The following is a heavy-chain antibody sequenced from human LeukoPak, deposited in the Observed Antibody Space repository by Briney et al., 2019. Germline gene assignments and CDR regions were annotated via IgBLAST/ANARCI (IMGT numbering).Heavy chain of an antibody. D-gene: IGHD2-2*01. V-gene: IGHV3-15*01. CDR3: TTEHGRRVPAGLTDY. CDR1: GFTFSNAW. Sequence: GGSLRLSCAASGFTFSNAWMSWVRQAPGKGLEWVGRIKSKTDGGTTDYAAPVKGRFTISRDDSKNTLYLQMNSLKTEDTAVYYCTTEHGRRVPAGLTDYWGRGTLVTVSS. J-gene: IGHJ4*02. CDR2: IKSKTDGGTT.